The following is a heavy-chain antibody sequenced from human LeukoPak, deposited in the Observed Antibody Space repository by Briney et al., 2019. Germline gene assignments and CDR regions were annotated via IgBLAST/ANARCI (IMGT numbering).Heavy chain of an antibody. CDR3: ARSPSGSYYFDY. Sequence: SVKVSCKASGGTFSSYAISWVRQAPGQGLEWMGGIIPIFGTANYAQKFQGRVTITTDESTSTAYIELSSLRSEDTAVYYCARSPSGSYYFDYWGQGTLVTVSS. CDR1: GGTFSSYA. CDR2: IIPIFGTA. V-gene: IGHV1-69*05. D-gene: IGHD1-26*01. J-gene: IGHJ4*02.